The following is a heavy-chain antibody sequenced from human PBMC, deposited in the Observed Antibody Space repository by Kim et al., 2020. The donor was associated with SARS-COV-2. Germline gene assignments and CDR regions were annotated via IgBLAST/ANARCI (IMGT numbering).Heavy chain of an antibody. CDR2: IYYSGST. D-gene: IGHD5-12*01. CDR1: GGSVSSRDFY. CDR3: ARPGGMGYMDYFDY. V-gene: IGHV4-39*01. J-gene: IGHJ4*01. Sequence: SETLSLTCTVSGGSVSSRDFYWGWVRQPPGKVLEWIGTIYYSGSTYYNPSLKSRVTISIDTSKNQFSLKLNSVTATDTAVYYFARPGGMGYMDYFDYLG.